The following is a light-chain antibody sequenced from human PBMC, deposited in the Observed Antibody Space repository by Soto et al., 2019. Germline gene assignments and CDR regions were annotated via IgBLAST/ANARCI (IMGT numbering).Light chain of an antibody. CDR2: HAS. CDR3: QHYNSYPWT. V-gene: IGKV1-5*01. J-gene: IGKJ1*01. Sequence: DIQMTQSPSTLSASIGDRVTLTCRASQTINNWLSWYQQKPGKAPTLLIYHASTVETGVPSRFSGSAVATEFTLTISSLQPDDVATFYCQHYNSYPWTFGQGTKVEIK. CDR1: QTINNW.